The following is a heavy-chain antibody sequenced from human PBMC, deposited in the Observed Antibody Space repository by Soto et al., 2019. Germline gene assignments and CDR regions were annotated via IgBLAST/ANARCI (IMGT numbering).Heavy chain of an antibody. CDR1: GGTFSSYA. D-gene: IGHD1-1*01. Sequence: QVQLVQSGAEVKKPGSSVKVSCKASGGTFSSYAISWVRQAPGQGLEWMGGIIPIFGTANYAQKFQGRVKFTAHESTSLAYLEVSSLGCEDTAVYYCARGTTGVWNGGMGDYWGQGTLVTVSS. CDR2: IIPIFGTA. J-gene: IGHJ4*02. V-gene: IGHV1-69*12. CDR3: ARGTTGVWNGGMGDY.